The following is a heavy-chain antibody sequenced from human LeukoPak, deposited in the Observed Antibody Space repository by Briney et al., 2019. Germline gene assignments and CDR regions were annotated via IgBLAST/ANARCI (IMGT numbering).Heavy chain of an antibody. CDR1: GFTFSSYS. V-gene: IGHV3-21*01. D-gene: IGHD4-17*01. Sequence: PGGSLRLSCAASGFTFSSYSMNWVRQAPGKGLEWVSSISSSSSYIYYADSVKGRFTISRDNAKDSLYLQMNSLRAEDTAVYHCARDWSGYGDYVGVLDYWGQGTLVTVSS. J-gene: IGHJ4*02. CDR2: ISSSSSYI. CDR3: ARDWSGYGDYVGVLDY.